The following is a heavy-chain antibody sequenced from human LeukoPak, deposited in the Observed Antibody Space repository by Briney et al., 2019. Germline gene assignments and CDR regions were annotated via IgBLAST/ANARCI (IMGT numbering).Heavy chain of an antibody. J-gene: IGHJ6*02. V-gene: IGHV3-23*01. CDR2: IGSDGKT. CDR1: GFPFSSYA. Sequence: GGSLRLSCEASGFPFSSYAMTWVRQAPGKGLEWVSSIGSDGKTHYSESVKGRFVISRDNFEVMVFLQRNSLGVEDTAFYYWARDRQDFGAMDFWGQGTMVTVSS. D-gene: IGHD3-16*01. CDR3: ARDRQDFGAMDF.